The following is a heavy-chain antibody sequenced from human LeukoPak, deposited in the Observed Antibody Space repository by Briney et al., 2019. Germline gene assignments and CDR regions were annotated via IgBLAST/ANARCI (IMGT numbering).Heavy chain of an antibody. V-gene: IGHV4-30-4*01. CDR2: IYYSGST. CDR3: ARGNYYDNSAYWGT. CDR1: GGSISSGDYS. J-gene: IGHJ5*02. D-gene: IGHD3-22*01. Sequence: SETLSLTCTVSGGSISSGDYSWSWIRQPPGKGLEWIGYIYYSGSTTYNPSLKSRVTISVDTSKNQFSLRLSSVTAADTAVYYCARGNYYDNSAYWGTWGQGTLVTVSS.